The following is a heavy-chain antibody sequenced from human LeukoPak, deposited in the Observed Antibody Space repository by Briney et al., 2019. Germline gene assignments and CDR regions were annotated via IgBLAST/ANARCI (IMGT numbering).Heavy chain of an antibody. D-gene: IGHD3-9*01. J-gene: IGHJ4*02. V-gene: IGHV3-21*06. CDR1: GFTFSAYN. Sequence: GGSLRLSCAASGFTFSAYNMNWVRQAPGKGLNWVSSITSGGTYTYYADSVKGRFTTSRDNAKNSLSLQLSSLRAEDTAVYYCARGHYDILTASYKWTPDYWGQGILVTVSS. CDR3: ARGHYDILTASYKWTPDY. CDR2: ITSGGTYT.